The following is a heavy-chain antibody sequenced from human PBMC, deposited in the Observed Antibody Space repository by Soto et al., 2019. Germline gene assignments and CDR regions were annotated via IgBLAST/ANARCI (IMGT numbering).Heavy chain of an antibody. V-gene: IGHV4-30-4*01. D-gene: IGHD2-8*01. CDR3: ARDNGVGP. J-gene: IGHJ5*02. CDR1: GGSISSGDYY. Sequence: QVQLQESGPGLVKPSQTLFLTCTVSGGSISSGDYYWSWIRQPPGKGLEWIGYIYDSGSTYYNSSLKSRVNISLDTSKNQFSLKLTSVTAADTAVYYCARDNGVGPWGQGTLVTVSS. CDR2: IYDSGST.